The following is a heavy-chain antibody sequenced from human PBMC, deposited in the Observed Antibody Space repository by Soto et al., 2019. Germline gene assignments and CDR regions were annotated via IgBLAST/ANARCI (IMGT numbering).Heavy chain of an antibody. J-gene: IGHJ5*02. CDR3: ARLWHSKNWFDP. V-gene: IGHV1-69*02. D-gene: IGHD2-21*01. Sequence: SVKVSCKASGGTFSSYTISWVRQAPGQGLEWMGRIIPILGIANYAQKFQGRVTITADKSTSTAYMELSSLRSEDTAVYYCARLWHSKNWFDPWGQRTLVTVSS. CDR1: GGTFSSYT. CDR2: IIPILGIA.